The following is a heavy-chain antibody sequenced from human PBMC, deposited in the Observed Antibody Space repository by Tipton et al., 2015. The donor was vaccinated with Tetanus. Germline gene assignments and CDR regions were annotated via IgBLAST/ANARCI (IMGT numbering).Heavy chain of an antibody. CDR1: GASLSSGDSF. V-gene: IGHV4-30-4*01. CDR2: INSLGST. Sequence: TLSLTCSVSGASLSSGDSFWSWLRQSPGGGLEWIGYINSLGSTWYNPSLKSRVTISADTTKNLFSLKLRSVTAADAAVYFCARDDGYTGRNSWGQGALVAVST. J-gene: IGHJ4*02. D-gene: IGHD5-24*01. CDR3: ARDDGYTGRNS.